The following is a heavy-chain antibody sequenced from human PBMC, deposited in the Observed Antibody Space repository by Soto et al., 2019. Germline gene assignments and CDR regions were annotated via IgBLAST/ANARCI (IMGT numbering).Heavy chain of an antibody. Sequence: QVQLVESGGGLVKPGGSLRLSCAASGFTFSDYYMSWIRQAPGKGLEWVSYISTSSSYTNYADSVKGRFTISRDNAKNSLYLQMNSLRAEDTAVYYCARDRSSSGWLSDYWGQGTLVSVSS. CDR3: ARDRSSSGWLSDY. CDR1: GFTFSDYY. V-gene: IGHV3-11*06. J-gene: IGHJ4*02. CDR2: ISTSSSYT. D-gene: IGHD6-19*01.